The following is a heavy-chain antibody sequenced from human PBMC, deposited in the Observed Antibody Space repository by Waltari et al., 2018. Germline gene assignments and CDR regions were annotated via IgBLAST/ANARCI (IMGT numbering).Heavy chain of an antibody. CDR3: ARDGIAGSQAY. D-gene: IGHD2-21*01. CDR2: INTDGSIT. J-gene: IGHJ4*02. CDR1: GFTFGSYW. Sequence: EVQVVESGGGLVQPGGYLRLSCAASGFTFGSYWMHWVRQVPGKRPVWVSRINTDGSITTYVDSVKGRFIVSRDNARNTLYLQMNSLRAEDTAVYYCARDGIAGSQAYWGQGTLVTVSS. V-gene: IGHV3-74*01.